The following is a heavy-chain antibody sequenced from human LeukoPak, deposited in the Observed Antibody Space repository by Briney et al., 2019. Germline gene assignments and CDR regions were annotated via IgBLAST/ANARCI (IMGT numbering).Heavy chain of an antibody. Sequence: PGGSLRLSCAASGFTFSSYWMSWVRQAPGKGLEWVANIKQDGSEKYYVDSVKGRFTISRDNAKNSLYLQMNSLGAEDTAVYYCARVVPAANAYYYYYMDVWGKGTTVTVSS. CDR1: GFTFSSYW. V-gene: IGHV3-7*01. CDR2: IKQDGSEK. J-gene: IGHJ6*03. D-gene: IGHD2-2*01. CDR3: ARVVPAANAYYYYYMDV.